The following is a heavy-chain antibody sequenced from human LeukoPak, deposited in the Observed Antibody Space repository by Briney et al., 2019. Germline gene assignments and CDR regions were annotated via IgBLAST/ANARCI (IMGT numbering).Heavy chain of an antibody. CDR2: GST. J-gene: IGHJ6*03. V-gene: IGHV4-4*07. D-gene: IGHD2-2*01. Sequence: GSTNYNPSLKSRVTMSVDMSKDQFSLKLSSVTAADTAVYYCATGVYCSSTSCPPYYYYMDVWGKGTTVTVSS. CDR3: ATGVYCSSTSCPPYYYYMDV.